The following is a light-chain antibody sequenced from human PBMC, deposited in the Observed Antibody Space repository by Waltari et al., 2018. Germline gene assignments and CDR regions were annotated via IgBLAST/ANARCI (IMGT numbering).Light chain of an antibody. CDR3: QTWGTGIHVV. CDR2: LNSDGSH. V-gene: IGLV4-69*01. J-gene: IGLJ2*01. Sequence: QLVLTQSPSASASLGASVKLTCTLSSGPSSYAIAWHQQQPEKGPRYLMKLNSDGSHSKGDGIPDRFSGSSSGAERYLTISSLQSEDEADYYCQTWGTGIHVVFGGGTKLTVL. CDR1: SGPSSYA.